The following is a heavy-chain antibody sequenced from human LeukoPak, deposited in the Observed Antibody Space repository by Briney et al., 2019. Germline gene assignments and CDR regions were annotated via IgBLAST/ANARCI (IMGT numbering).Heavy chain of an antibody. V-gene: IGHV3-30*03. CDR2: ISYDGNNK. CDR1: GFTFTSYG. CDR3: APDEGGDYVGLDY. J-gene: IGHJ4*02. D-gene: IGHD4-17*01. Sequence: GRSLRLSCAASGFTFTSYGIHWVRQAPGKGLEWVALISYDGNNKYYADAVKGRFTISRDNSKNTLYLQMSSLRTEDTAMYYCAPDEGGDYVGLDYWGRGTLVTVSS.